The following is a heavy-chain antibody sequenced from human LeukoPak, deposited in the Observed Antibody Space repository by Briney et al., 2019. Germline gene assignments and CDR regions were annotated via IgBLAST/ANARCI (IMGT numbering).Heavy chain of an antibody. CDR3: ARWGESGDYAVHAFDI. D-gene: IGHD2-21*02. Sequence: SETLSLTCTVSGVSISNYYWNWMRQSPGKGLEWIGYSHYSETTNYNPSLNSRVTMSVDTSKSQFSLKLSSVSAADTAVYYCARWGESGDYAVHAFDIWGQGTMVTVSS. CDR2: SHYSETT. V-gene: IGHV4-59*01. J-gene: IGHJ3*02. CDR1: GVSISNYY.